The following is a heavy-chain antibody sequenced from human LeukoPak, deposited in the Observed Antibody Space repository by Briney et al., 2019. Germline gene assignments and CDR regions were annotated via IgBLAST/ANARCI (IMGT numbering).Heavy chain of an antibody. CDR2: TYWADDK. V-gene: IGHV2-5*02. CDR1: RFSPSTSGVG. Sequence: SVPTPGNPPQTPPLTCSFARFSPSTSGVGVSWFRQPPGNALVGLPLTYWADDKRYTPSLKSRLTITKDTSKNQVVLTMTNMDPVDTATYYCPHRPSPIPAAIQPSNGFDPWGQGTLVTVSS. J-gene: IGHJ5*02. D-gene: IGHD2-2*02. CDR3: PHRPSPIPAAIQPSNGFDP.